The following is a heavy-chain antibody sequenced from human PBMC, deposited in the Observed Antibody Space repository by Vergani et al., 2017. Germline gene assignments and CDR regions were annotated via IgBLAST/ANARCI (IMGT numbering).Heavy chain of an antibody. V-gene: IGHV3-33*01. J-gene: IGHJ5*02. CDR2: TWYDGNNK. CDR3: ARDLRLLYNRFDP. Sequence: QVQLVESGGGVVQPGRSLRLSCAASGFTFNPYGMHWVRQAPGKGLEWVAVTWYDGNNKQYADSVKGRFTISRDNSKSTIYLQMNSLRDEDTGVYYCARDLRLLYNRFDPWGQGTLVTVSS. D-gene: IGHD1-14*01. CDR1: GFTFNPYG.